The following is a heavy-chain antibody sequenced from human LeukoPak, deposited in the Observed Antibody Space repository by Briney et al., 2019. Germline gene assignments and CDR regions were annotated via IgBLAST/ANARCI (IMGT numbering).Heavy chain of an antibody. D-gene: IGHD3-3*01. V-gene: IGHV1-69*13. J-gene: IGHJ4*02. CDR3: ATESITIFGVARWYYFDY. CDR1: GGTFSSYA. CDR2: IIPIFGTA. Sequence: ASVKVSCKASGGTFSSYAISWVRQAPGQGLEWMGGIIPIFGTANYAQKFQGRVTITADESTSTAYMELSSLRSEDTAVYYCATESITIFGVARWYYFDYWGQGTLVTVSS.